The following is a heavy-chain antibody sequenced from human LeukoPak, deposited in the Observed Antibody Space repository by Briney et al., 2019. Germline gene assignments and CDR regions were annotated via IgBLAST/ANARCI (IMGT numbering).Heavy chain of an antibody. Sequence: GGFLRLSCAASGFTFSSYSMNWVRQAPRKGLEWVSTIANSGDNTYYADSAKGRFTISRDNFRNTLYLQMNSLRAEDTAVYYCVKSAGKDGYRDSFDIWGQGTLVTVSS. V-gene: IGHV3-23*01. CDR3: VKSAGKDGYRDSFDI. J-gene: IGHJ3*02. D-gene: IGHD5-24*01. CDR1: GFTFSSYS. CDR2: IANSGDNT.